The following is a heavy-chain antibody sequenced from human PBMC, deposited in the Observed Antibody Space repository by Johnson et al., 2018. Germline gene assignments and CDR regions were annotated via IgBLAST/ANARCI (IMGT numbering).Heavy chain of an antibody. J-gene: IGHJ3*02. CDR2: ISYDGSNK. Sequence: QVQLQESGGGLIQPGGSLRLSCAASGFTVSSNYMSWVRQAPGKGLEWVAVISYDGSNKYYADSVKGRFTISRDNSKNTLYLQMNSLRAEDTAVYYCAKDLQQWLSYDAFDIWGQGTMVTVSS. V-gene: IGHV3-30*18. CDR1: GFTVSSNY. D-gene: IGHD6-19*01. CDR3: AKDLQQWLSYDAFDI.